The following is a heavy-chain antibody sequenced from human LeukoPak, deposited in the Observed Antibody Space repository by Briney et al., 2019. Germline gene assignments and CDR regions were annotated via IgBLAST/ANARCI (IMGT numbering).Heavy chain of an antibody. V-gene: IGHV1-2*02. CDR2: INPNSGGT. D-gene: IGHD2-2*01. CDR3: ATQPYQLLFYAFDI. J-gene: IGHJ3*02. CDR1: GYTFTSYG. Sequence: ASVKVSCKASGYTFTSYGISWVRQAPGQGLEWMGWINPNSGGTNYAQKFRGRVTMTRDTSISTAYMELSRLRSDDTAVYYCATQPYQLLFYAFDIWGQGTMVTVSS.